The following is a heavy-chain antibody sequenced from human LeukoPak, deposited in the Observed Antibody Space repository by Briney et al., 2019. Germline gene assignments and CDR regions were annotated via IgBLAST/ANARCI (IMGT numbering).Heavy chain of an antibody. CDR2: ISGSGGST. Sequence: GGSLRLSCAASGFIFSKYAMSWVRQAPGKGLEWVSSISGSGGSTYYADSVKGRFTISRDNAKNSLYLQMNSLRAEDTAVYYCARTYYYESSDAFDIWGQGTMVTVSS. CDR3: ARTYYYESSDAFDI. V-gene: IGHV3-23*01. J-gene: IGHJ3*02. D-gene: IGHD3-22*01. CDR1: GFIFSKYA.